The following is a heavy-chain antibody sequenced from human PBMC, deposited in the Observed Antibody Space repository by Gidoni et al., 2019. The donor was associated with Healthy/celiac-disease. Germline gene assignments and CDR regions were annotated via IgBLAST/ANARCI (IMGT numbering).Heavy chain of an antibody. CDR2: INPSGGST. V-gene: IGHV1-46*01. CDR1: GYTFTSYY. CDR3: ARDGGGDAGFGELLEGSWFDP. J-gene: IGHJ5*02. D-gene: IGHD3-10*01. Sequence: QVQLVQSGAAVKKPGASVKVSCKASGYTFTSYYMHWVRQAPGQGLEWMGIINPSGGSTSYAQKFQGRGTMTRDTSTSTVYRELSSLRSEDTAVYYCARDGGGDAGFGELLEGSWFDPWGQGTLVTVSS.